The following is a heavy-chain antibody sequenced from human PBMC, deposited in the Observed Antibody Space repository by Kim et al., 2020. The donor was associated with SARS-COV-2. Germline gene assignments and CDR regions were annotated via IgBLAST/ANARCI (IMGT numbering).Heavy chain of an antibody. CDR2: ISSSSTYK. J-gene: IGHJ4*02. Sequence: GGSLRLSCAASGFTFSSYSMNWVRQAPGKGLEWVSYISSSSTYKQYADSVKGRLTISRDDAKNSLYLQMNSLRAEDTAVYYCAREGSSRDFDYWGQGTLVTVSS. D-gene: IGHD1-26*01. CDR3: AREGSSRDFDY. CDR1: GFTFSSYS. V-gene: IGHV3-21*01.